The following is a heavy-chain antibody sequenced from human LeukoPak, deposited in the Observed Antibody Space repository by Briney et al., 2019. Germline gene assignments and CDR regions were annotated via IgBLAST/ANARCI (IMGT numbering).Heavy chain of an antibody. Sequence: PGGSLRLSCVPSGITFSNSALSWVRQAPGKGLEWVSTITKSGDQTHYADSVRGLFTISRDIFKNTLYLQMNSLRAEDMAVYHCVKSAGKDGYRDVFDIWGQGTVVTVSS. J-gene: IGHJ3*02. CDR1: GITFSNSA. CDR3: VKSAGKDGYRDVFDI. V-gene: IGHV3-23*01. CDR2: ITKSGDQT. D-gene: IGHD5-24*01.